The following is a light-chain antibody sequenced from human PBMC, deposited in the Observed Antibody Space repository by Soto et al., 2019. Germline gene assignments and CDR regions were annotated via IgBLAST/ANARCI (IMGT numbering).Light chain of an antibody. Sequence: EIVMTQSPATLSVSPGERASLSCRASQSVGSKLAWYQHKPGQAPRLLIYDASTRATGFPARFSSSGSGTEFTLTISSLQPEDFAVYYCQQYNNWPPFTFGPGTKVDIK. CDR3: QQYNNWPPFT. CDR2: DAS. V-gene: IGKV3-15*01. J-gene: IGKJ3*01. CDR1: QSVGSK.